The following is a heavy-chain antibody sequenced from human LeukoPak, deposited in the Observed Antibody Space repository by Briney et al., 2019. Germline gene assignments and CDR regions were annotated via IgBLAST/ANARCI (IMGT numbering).Heavy chain of an antibody. J-gene: IGHJ6*03. CDR1: GFTFSSYS. V-gene: IGHV3-21*01. CDR2: ISSSSSYI. D-gene: IGHD3-10*01. CDR3: ARDKNVLLWFGELLREYYYYYMDV. Sequence: GGSLRLSCAASGFTFSSYSMNWVRQAPGKGLEWVSSISSSSSYIYYADSVKGRFTISRDNAKNSLYLQMNSLRAEDTAVYYCARDKNVLLWFGELLREYYYYYMDVWGKGTTVTVSS.